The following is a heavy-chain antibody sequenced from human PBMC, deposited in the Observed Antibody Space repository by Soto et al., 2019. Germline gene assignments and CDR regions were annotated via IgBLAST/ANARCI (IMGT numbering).Heavy chain of an antibody. CDR3: ARDDYDSSGRADY. J-gene: IGHJ4*02. CDR2: ISTSGGTT. D-gene: IGHD3-22*01. V-gene: IGHV3-11*01. Sequence: QVYLVESGGGLVKPGGSLRLSCAASGFNFSDYHMAWIRQAPGRGLEWVSHISTSGGTTYSTDSVQGRFTISRDNAKNSMLLQMNRLGAEDTAVYYCARDDYDSSGRADYWGEGTVVTVSS. CDR1: GFNFSDYH.